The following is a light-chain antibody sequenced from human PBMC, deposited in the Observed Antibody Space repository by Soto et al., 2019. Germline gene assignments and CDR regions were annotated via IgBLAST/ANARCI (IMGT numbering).Light chain of an antibody. CDR2: EVT. CDR1: SGDIGGYNY. Sequence: QSALTRPASVSGSPGQSITISCTGTSGDIGGYNYVSWYQQHPGKAPKLLISEVTNRPSGGSNRFSGSKSGNTASLTISGLQAEDEADYYCSSYTTTITPVVFGGGTQLTVL. J-gene: IGLJ2*01. CDR3: SSYTTTITPVV. V-gene: IGLV2-14*01.